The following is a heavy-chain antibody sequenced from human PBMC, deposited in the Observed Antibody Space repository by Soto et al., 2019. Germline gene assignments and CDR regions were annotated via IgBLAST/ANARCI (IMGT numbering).Heavy chain of an antibody. Sequence: ASVKVSCKASGGTFSSYTISWVRQAPGQGLEWMGRIIPILGIANYAQKFQGRVTITADKSTSTAYMELSSLRSEDTAVYYCARDGERITIFGGLYNWFDPWGQGTLVTVSS. D-gene: IGHD3-3*01. CDR2: IIPILGIA. J-gene: IGHJ5*02. CDR3: ARDGERITIFGGLYNWFDP. V-gene: IGHV1-69*04. CDR1: GGTFSSYT.